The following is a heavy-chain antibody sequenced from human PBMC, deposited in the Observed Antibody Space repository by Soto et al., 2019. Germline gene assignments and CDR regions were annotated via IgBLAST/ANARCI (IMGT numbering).Heavy chain of an antibody. CDR1: GFTFSRYW. D-gene: IGHD4-17*01. CDR2: INSDGSTT. J-gene: IGHJ4*02. CDR3: ARDGTVTPFDY. Sequence: GGSLRLSCAASGFTFSRYWMHWVRQAPGKGLVWVSRINSDGSTTNYADSVKGRFTISRDSAKNTLYLQMNSLRAEDTAVYYCARDGTVTPFDYWGQGILVTVSS. V-gene: IGHV3-74*01.